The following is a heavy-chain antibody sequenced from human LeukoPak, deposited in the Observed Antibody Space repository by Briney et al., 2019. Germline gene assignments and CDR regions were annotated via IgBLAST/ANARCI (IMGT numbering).Heavy chain of an antibody. D-gene: IGHD5-18*01. V-gene: IGHV2-5*02. CDR1: GFSLSTSGVG. Sequence: SGPTLVNPTQTLTLTCTFSGFSLSTSGVGVGWIRQPPGKALEWLALIYWDDDKRYSPSLKSRLTITKDTSKNQVVLTMTNMDPVDTATYYCAHRRRTQRIQLWRTEYYFDYWGQGTLVTVSS. J-gene: IGHJ4*02. CDR3: AHRRRTQRIQLWRTEYYFDY. CDR2: IYWDDDK.